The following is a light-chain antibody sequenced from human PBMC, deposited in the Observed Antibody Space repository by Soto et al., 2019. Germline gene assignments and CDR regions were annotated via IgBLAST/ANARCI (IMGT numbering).Light chain of an antibody. J-gene: IGKJ4*01. CDR3: QQYVSTPLS. Sequence: IVXTQSPGTLSLSPVERXTLSVQASQSVSSNYLAWHQQKPGQAPRLLIYNASSRATGIPDRFSGSGSGTDFTLTISRLEPEDFAVYYCQQYVSTPLSFGGGTKVDIK. V-gene: IGKV3-20*01. CDR1: QSVSSNY. CDR2: NAS.